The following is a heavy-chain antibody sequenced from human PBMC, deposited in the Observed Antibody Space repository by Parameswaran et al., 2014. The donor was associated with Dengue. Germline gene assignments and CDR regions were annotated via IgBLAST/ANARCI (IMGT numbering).Heavy chain of an antibody. CDR1: GDSISTYF. CDR3: ARITSKGMDV. CDR2: VYYSGSG. V-gene: IGHV4-59*01. J-gene: IGHJ6*02. Sequence: ASETLSLTCIVSGDSISTYFWTWIRQFPGKGLEWIGYVYYSGSGKSNPSLKSRVTISVDTSKEELYLNLTSVTAADTAVYYCARITSKGMDVWGQGTTVTVSS. D-gene: IGHD1-20*01.